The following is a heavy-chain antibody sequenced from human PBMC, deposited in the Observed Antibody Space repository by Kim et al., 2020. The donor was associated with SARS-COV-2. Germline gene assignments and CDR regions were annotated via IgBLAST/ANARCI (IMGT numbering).Heavy chain of an antibody. J-gene: IGHJ4*02. D-gene: IGHD5-12*01. CDR2: IYSGGST. CDR3: AREGLPSRGYSGYADY. Sequence: GGSLRLSCAASGFTVSSNYMSWVRQAPGKGLEWVSVIYSGGSTYYADSVKGRFTISRDNSKNTLYLQMNSLRAEDTAVYYCAREGLPSRGYSGYADYWGQGTLVTVSS. V-gene: IGHV3-53*01. CDR1: GFTVSSNY.